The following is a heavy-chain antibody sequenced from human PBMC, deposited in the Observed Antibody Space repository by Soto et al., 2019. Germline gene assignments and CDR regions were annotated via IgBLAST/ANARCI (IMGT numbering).Heavy chain of an antibody. CDR2: VNPILSMS. D-gene: IGHD3-10*01. Sequence: GASVKVSCKASGDTFSFYTINWVRQAPGLGLEWMGRVNPILSMSNYAQKFQGRVTMTADKSTSTAYMELRSLRSEDTAFYYCATSYGSGYRAFDYWGQGALATVS. CDR3: ATSYGSGYRAFDY. V-gene: IGHV1-69*02. J-gene: IGHJ4*02. CDR1: GDTFSFYT.